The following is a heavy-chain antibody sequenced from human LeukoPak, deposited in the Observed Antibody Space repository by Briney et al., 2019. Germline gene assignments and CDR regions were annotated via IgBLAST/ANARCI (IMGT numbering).Heavy chain of an antibody. V-gene: IGHV4-30-2*01. Sequence: PSQTLSLTCTVSGGSISSGGYYWSWIRQPPGKGLEWIGYIYHSGSTYYNPSLKSRVTISVDRSKNQFSLKLSSVTAADTAVYYCARIGRRLWIKGLHNRDYWGQGTLVTVSS. D-gene: IGHD3-3*01. CDR3: ARIGRRLWIKGLHNRDY. CDR1: GGSISSGGYY. J-gene: IGHJ4*02. CDR2: IYHSGST.